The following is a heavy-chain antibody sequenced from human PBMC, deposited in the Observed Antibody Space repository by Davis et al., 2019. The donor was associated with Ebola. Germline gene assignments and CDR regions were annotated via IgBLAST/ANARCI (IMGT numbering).Heavy chain of an antibody. CDR2: ISYDGSNK. D-gene: IGHD6-19*01. V-gene: IGHV3-30*03. CDR1: GFTFSSYS. Sequence: GGSLRLSCAASGFTFSSYSMHWVRQAPGKGLEWVAVISYDGSNKYYADSVKGRFTISRDNSKNTLYLQMNSLRAEDTAVYYCAGPSGCPVYWGQGTLVTVSS. J-gene: IGHJ4*02. CDR3: AGPSGCPVY.